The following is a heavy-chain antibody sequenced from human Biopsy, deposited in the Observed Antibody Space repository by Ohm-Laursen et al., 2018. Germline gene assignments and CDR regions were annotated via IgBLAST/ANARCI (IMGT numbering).Heavy chain of an antibody. Sequence: GSLRLSCAASGFTFSSYWMSWVRQAPGKGLEWLSYISSSGAAIKYADSVKGRFTISRDNSKNTLYLQINTLTLEDTAFYYCARGLSSGWYGYFDVWGRGTLVTVSS. CDR2: ISSSGAAI. CDR3: ARGLSSGWYGYFDV. V-gene: IGHV3-48*04. J-gene: IGHJ2*01. CDR1: GFTFSSYW. D-gene: IGHD6-19*01.